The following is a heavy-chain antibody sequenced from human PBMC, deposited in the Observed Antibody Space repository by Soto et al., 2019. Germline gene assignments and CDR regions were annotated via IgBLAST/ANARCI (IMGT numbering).Heavy chain of an antibody. D-gene: IGHD5-12*01. CDR3: ARDQEVATGGRDVFDI. V-gene: IGHV3-11*01. CDR1: RFTFSDFQ. J-gene: IGHJ3*02. Sequence: QVQLVESGGGLVKPGGSLRLSCAASRFTFSDFQMTWIRQAPGRGLEWVAYISSSGGSIYYADSVKGRFTISRDNAKNSLYLQMNSLRGEDTAVYYCARDQEVATGGRDVFDIWGQGTMVTVSS. CDR2: ISSSGGSI.